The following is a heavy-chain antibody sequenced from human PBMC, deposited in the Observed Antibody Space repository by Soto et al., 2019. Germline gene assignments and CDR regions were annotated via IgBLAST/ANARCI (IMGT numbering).Heavy chain of an antibody. CDR2: TYYRSKWYN. CDR1: GDSVSSNSAA. V-gene: IGHV6-1*01. Sequence: PSQTLSLTCAISGDSVSSNSAAWNWIRQSPSRGLEWLGRTYYRSKWYNDYAVSVKSRITINPDTSKNQFSLQLNSVTPEDTAVYYCARDWNAPLTYYYDSSGSKGYNWFDPWGQGTLVTVSS. CDR3: ARDWNAPLTYYYDSSGSKGYNWFDP. J-gene: IGHJ5*02. D-gene: IGHD3-22*01.